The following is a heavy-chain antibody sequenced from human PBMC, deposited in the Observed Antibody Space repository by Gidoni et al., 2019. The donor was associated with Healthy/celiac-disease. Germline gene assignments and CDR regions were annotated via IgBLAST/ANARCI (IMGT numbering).Heavy chain of an antibody. CDR1: GGSFSGYY. CDR2: INHSGST. Sequence: QVQLQQWGAGLLKPSETLSLTCAVYGGSFSGYYWSWIRQPPGKGLEWIGEINHSGSTNYNPSLKSRVTISVDTSKNQFSLKLSSVTAADTAVYYCATAHQAVAGHTRRDWFDPWGQGTLVTVSS. J-gene: IGHJ5*02. V-gene: IGHV4-34*01. D-gene: IGHD6-19*01. CDR3: ATAHQAVAGHTRRDWFDP.